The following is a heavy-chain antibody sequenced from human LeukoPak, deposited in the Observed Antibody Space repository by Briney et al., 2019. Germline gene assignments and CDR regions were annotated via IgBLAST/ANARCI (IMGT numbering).Heavy chain of an antibody. CDR1: GFTFTTYG. CDR3: ARDVYGGSLYFDY. J-gene: IGHJ4*02. D-gene: IGHD4-23*01. V-gene: IGHV3-20*04. Sequence: GGSLRLSCAASGFTFTTYGMHWVRQAPGKGLEWVSGINWNGGSTGYADSVKGRFTISRDNAKNSLYLQMNSLRAEDTALYYCARDVYGGSLYFDYWGQGTLVIVSS. CDR2: INWNGGST.